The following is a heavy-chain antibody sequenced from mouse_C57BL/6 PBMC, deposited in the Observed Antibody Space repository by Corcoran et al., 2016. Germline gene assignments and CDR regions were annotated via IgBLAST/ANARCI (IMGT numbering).Heavy chain of an antibody. V-gene: IGHV1-22*01. Sequence: EVQLQQSGPELVKPGASVKMSCKASGYTFTDYNMHWVKQSHGKSLEWIGYINPNNGGTSYNQKFKGKATLTVNKSSSTAYMELRSLTSEDSAVYYCARSGYYGSSSLAYWGQGTLVTVSA. CDR2: INPNNGGT. D-gene: IGHD1-1*01. CDR1: GYTFTDYN. J-gene: IGHJ3*01. CDR3: ARSGYYGSSSLAY.